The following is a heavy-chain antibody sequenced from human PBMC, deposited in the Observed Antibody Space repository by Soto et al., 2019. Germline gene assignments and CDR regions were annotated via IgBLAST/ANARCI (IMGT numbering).Heavy chain of an antibody. Sequence: QVQLVQSGAEVQKPGASVRVSCKASTYTFPTYSFHWVRQAPGQGLEWMGIINPTGGSTRYAQKFQDRVTLTTDTSAGTVYMEMRSLRSEDTAVYYCARARGLPHYFDSWGQGTLVTVSS. V-gene: IGHV1-46*01. CDR2: INPTGGST. J-gene: IGHJ4*02. D-gene: IGHD3-10*01. CDR1: TYTFPTYS. CDR3: ARARGLPHYFDS.